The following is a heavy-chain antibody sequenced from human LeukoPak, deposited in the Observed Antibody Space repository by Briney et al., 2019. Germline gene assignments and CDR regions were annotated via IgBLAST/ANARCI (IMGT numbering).Heavy chain of an antibody. CDR3: ARGDIVVVPAAAGDY. CDR2: IKQDGSEK. V-gene: IGHV3-7*01. J-gene: IGHJ4*02. CDR1: GFTFSSYW. Sequence: GGSLRLSCAASGFTFSSYWMSWVRQAPGKGLEWVANIKQDGSEKYYVDSVKGRFTISRDNAKNSLYLQMNSLRAEDTAVYYCARGDIVVVPAAAGDYWGQGTLVTVSS. D-gene: IGHD2-2*01.